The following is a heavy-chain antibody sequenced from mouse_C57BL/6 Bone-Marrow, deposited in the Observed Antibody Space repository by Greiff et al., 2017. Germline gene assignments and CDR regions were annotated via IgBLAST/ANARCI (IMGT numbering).Heavy chain of an antibody. Sequence: QVQLQQPGAELVKPGASVKLSCKASGYTFTSYWMQWVKQRPGQGLEWIGELDPSDSYTNYNQKFKGKATLTVDTSYSTAYMQLSSLTSEDSAVYYCATLDSSVYVMVYWGQGTLVTVSA. CDR3: ATLDSSVYVMVY. D-gene: IGHD3-2*02. V-gene: IGHV1-50*01. J-gene: IGHJ3*01. CDR1: GYTFTSYW. CDR2: LDPSDSYT.